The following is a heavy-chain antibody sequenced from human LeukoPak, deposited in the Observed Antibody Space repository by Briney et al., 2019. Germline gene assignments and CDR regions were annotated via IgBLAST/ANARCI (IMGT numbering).Heavy chain of an antibody. V-gene: IGHV4-39*07. Sequence: SETLSLTCTVSGGSISSSSYYWGWIRQPPGKGLEWIGSIYYSGSTYYNPSLKSRVTISVGTSKNQFSLRLRSVTAADTAVYYCARDTRDAFDIWGQGTMVTVSS. CDR1: GGSISSSSYY. J-gene: IGHJ3*02. CDR2: IYYSGST. CDR3: ARDTRDAFDI.